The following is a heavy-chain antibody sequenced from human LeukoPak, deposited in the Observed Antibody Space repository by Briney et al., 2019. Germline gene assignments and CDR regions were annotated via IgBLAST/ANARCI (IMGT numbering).Heavy chain of an antibody. D-gene: IGHD2-2*01. J-gene: IGHJ5*02. CDR1: GGSFSGYY. Sequence: SETLSLTCAVYGGSFSGYYWSWIRQPPGKGLEWIGEINHSGSTNYNPSLKSRVTISVDTSKNQFSLKLSSVTAADTAVYYCARGLGDIVVVPAAMGMVWFDPWGRGTLVTVSS. V-gene: IGHV4-34*01. CDR3: ARGLGDIVVVPAAMGMVWFDP. CDR2: INHSGST.